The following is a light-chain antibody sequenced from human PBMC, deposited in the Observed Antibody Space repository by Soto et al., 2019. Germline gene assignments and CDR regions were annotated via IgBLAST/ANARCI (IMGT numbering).Light chain of an antibody. CDR2: GAS. CDR3: QQYGSSLPWT. J-gene: IGKJ1*01. V-gene: IGKV3-20*01. CDR1: QIISSAF. Sequence: EIVLTQSPGTLSLSPGDRATLSCRASQIISSAFLVWYQQKPGQAPGLLIYGASSRATGIPDRFSGSGSGTDFTLTISRLEPEDFAVYYCQQYGSSLPWTFGQGSKVEIK.